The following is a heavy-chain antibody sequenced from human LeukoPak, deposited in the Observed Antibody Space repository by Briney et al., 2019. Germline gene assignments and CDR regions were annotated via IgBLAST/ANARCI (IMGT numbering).Heavy chain of an antibody. D-gene: IGHD3-16*01. CDR2: IKQDGSEK. V-gene: IGHV3-7*01. CDR1: GFTFTTYY. J-gene: IGHJ3*02. Sequence: GGSLRLSCAASGFTFTTYYMSWVRQAPGKGLEWVANIKQDGSEKYYVASVKGRFTVSRDNAKNSLYLQMSSLRAEDTAVYYCARRAYGAFGIWGQGTMVTVAS. CDR3: ARRAYGAFGI.